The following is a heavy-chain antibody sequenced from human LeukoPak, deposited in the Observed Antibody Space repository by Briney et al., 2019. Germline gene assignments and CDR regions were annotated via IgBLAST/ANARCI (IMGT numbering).Heavy chain of an antibody. J-gene: IGHJ4*02. CDR3: AIYYDSSGSIDH. CDR2: ISDSDSTI. Sequence: GGSLRLSCAASGFTFSDYYMTWIRQTPGKGLEWLSYISDSDSTINYADSVKGRLTISRDNAKKSLFLHMNSLRAEDTAVYYCAIYYDSSGSIDHWGQGTLVTVSS. D-gene: IGHD3-22*01. CDR1: GFTFSDYY. V-gene: IGHV3-11*01.